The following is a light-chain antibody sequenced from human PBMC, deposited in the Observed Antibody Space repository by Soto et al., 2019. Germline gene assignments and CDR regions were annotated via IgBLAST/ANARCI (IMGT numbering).Light chain of an antibody. Sequence: QSALTQPASVSGSPGQSITISCSGTSSDVGGYNSVSWYQQHPGKAPKVMIYDVSNRPSGVSNRFSGSKSGNTASLTISGLQAEDAADYYCSSYTSSSTVVFGGGTQLTVL. V-gene: IGLV2-14*01. CDR1: SSDVGGYNS. CDR3: SSYTSSSTVV. CDR2: DVS. J-gene: IGLJ3*02.